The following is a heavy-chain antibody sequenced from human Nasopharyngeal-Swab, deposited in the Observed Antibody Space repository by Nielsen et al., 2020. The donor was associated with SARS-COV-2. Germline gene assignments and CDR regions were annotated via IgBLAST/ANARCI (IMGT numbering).Heavy chain of an antibody. CDR3: ARSDTAMGVGH. Sequence: VRQMPGKGLEWMGRIDPSDSYTNYSPSFQGHVTISADKSISTAYLQWSSLKTSDTAMYYCARSDTAMGVGHRGQGTLVTVSS. CDR2: IDPSDSYT. J-gene: IGHJ4*02. D-gene: IGHD5-18*01. V-gene: IGHV5-10-1*01.